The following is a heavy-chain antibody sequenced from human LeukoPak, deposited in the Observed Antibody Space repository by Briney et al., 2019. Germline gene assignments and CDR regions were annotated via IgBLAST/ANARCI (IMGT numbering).Heavy chain of an antibody. CDR3: ARGLYSSSP. D-gene: IGHD6-6*01. J-gene: IGHJ4*02. CDR1: GFTFSSYA. CDR2: ISGSGFT. V-gene: IGHV3-23*01. Sequence: GGSLRPSCAASGFTFSSYAMSWVRQAPGKGLEWVSAISGSGFTYYADSVKGRFTISRDNSKNTLYLQMNSLRAEDTAVYYCARGLYSSSPWGQGTLVTVSS.